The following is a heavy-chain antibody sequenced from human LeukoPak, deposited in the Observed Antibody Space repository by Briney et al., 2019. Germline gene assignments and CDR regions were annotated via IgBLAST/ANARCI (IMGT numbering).Heavy chain of an antibody. V-gene: IGHV4-59*08. J-gene: IGHJ5*01. CDR1: GDSITNSY. D-gene: IGHD4-17*01. CDR2: ISYGGST. CDR3: AKRIIEARENGDSNWLDP. Sequence: SETLSLTCTVSGDSITNSYWNWIRQPPGRGLEGIGRISYGGSTSYNTSLKSRFIISRNTSTNQFSLELASVTAADTAIYYCAKRIIEARENGDSNWLDPWGEGTLVTVSS.